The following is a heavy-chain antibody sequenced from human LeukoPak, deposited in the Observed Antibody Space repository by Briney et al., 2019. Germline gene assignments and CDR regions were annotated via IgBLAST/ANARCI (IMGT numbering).Heavy chain of an antibody. J-gene: IGHJ4*02. CDR1: GGTFSSYA. V-gene: IGHV1-69*05. D-gene: IGHD6-13*01. CDR3: ARVGGIAAWEYYFDY. Sequence: ASVKVSCKASGGTFSSYAISWVRQAPGQGLEWMGGIIPIFGTANYAQKFQGRVTITTDESTSTAYMELSSLRSEDTAVYYCARVGGIAAWEYYFDYWGQGTLVTVSS. CDR2: IIPIFGTA.